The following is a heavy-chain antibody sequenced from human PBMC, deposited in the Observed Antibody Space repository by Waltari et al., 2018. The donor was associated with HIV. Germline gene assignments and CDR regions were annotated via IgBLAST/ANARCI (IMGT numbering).Heavy chain of an antibody. Sequence: QVQVQESGPGLVKPSETLSLTCTVSGAPISGYYWSWIRQSAGGGLEWSGRVYTSGTLNYNPSLKSRVTMSRDTSKNQFSLKLTSVTAADTATYYCAGRDYWGQGILVTVSS. V-gene: IGHV4-4*07. CDR3: AGRDY. CDR2: VYTSGTL. J-gene: IGHJ4*02. CDR1: GAPISGYY.